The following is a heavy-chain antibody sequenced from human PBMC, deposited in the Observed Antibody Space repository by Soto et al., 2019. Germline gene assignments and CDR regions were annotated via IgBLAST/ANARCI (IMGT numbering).Heavy chain of an antibody. CDR1: GYSVSSNSAA. CDR2: TYYRSKWYN. Sequence: SQTLSLTCASSGYSVSSNSAAWNWIRQSPSRGLEWLGRTYYRSKWYNEYAVSVKSRININPDTSTNQFSLQLNSVTPEYTAVYYCARVIPGTNYGMDVWGQGTTVTVSS. J-gene: IGHJ6*02. D-gene: IGHD3-16*01. V-gene: IGHV6-1*01. CDR3: ARVIPGTNYGMDV.